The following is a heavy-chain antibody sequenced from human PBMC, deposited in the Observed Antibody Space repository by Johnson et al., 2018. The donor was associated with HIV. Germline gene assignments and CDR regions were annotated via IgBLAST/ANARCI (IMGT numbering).Heavy chain of an antibody. CDR3: ARLGLTDAFDI. Sequence: VRLVESGGGLVQPGGSLRLSCAASGFTVSSNYMSWVRQAPGKGLEWVSVIYSGGSPYYADSVKGRFTISRDNSKNTLYLQMNSLRAEDTAVYYCARLGLTDAFDIWGQGTMVTVSS. V-gene: IGHV3-66*01. CDR1: GFTVSSNY. CDR2: IYSGGSP. D-gene: IGHD2-8*01. J-gene: IGHJ3*02.